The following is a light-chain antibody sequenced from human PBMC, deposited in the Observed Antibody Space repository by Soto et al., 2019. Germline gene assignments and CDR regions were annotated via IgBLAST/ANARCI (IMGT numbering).Light chain of an antibody. Sequence: EIVLTQSPGPLSLSPGARATLSCRASQSVSSSYLAWYQQKPGQAPRLLIYGASSRATGIPDRFSGSGSGTDFTLTIIRLEPEDFAVYYCQQYGSSPLTFGGGTKVEIK. CDR1: QSVSSSY. J-gene: IGKJ4*01. CDR3: QQYGSSPLT. CDR2: GAS. V-gene: IGKV3-20*01.